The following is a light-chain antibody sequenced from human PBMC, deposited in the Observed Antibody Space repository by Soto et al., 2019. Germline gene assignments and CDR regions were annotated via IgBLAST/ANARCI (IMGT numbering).Light chain of an antibody. CDR3: QQYGSSRPMYT. J-gene: IGKJ2*01. CDR2: GAS. V-gene: IGKV3-20*01. CDR1: QSVSSSY. Sequence: EIVLTQSPGTLSLSPGERATLSCRASQSVSSSYLAWYQQKPDQAPRLLIYGASSRATGIPDRFSGSGSGTDFTLTISRLEPEDFAVYYCQQYGSSRPMYTFGQGTKLEIK.